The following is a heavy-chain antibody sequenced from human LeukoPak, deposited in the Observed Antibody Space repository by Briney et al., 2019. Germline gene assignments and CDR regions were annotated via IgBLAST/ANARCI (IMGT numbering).Heavy chain of an antibody. CDR3: ARDRYGGAGYFQH. CDR1: GGSISSYY. D-gene: IGHD4-23*01. J-gene: IGHJ1*01. V-gene: IGHV4-59*01. Sequence: SETLSLTCTVSGGSISSYYWSWIRQPPGKGLEWIGYIYYSGSTNYNPSLKSRVTISVDTSKNQFSLKLSSVTAADTAVYYCARDRYGGAGYFQHWGQGTLVTVSS. CDR2: IYYSGST.